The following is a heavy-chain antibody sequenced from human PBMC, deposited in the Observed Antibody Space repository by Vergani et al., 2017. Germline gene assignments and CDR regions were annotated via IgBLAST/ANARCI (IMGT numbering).Heavy chain of an antibody. V-gene: IGHV3-66*02. CDR3: ARDKRGSGTDY. Sequence: EVQLVESGGGLVQPGGSLRLSCAASGFTVSSNYMSWVRQAPGKGLEWVSVIYSGGSTYYADSVKGRFTISRDNSKNTLYLQMNSLRAEDTAVFYCARDKRGSGTDYWGQGTLVTVSS. D-gene: IGHD3-10*01. CDR1: GFTVSSNY. J-gene: IGHJ4*02. CDR2: IYSGGST.